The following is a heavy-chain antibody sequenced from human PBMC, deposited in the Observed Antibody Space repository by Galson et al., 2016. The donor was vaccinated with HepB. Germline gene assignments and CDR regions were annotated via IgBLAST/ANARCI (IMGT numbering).Heavy chain of an antibody. J-gene: IGHJ4*02. CDR3: ASSVGVAGLDY. CDR1: GYTFNSYW. D-gene: IGHD6-19*01. V-gene: IGHV5-51*01. CDR2: IYPDDSDT. Sequence: QSGAEVKKPGESLKISCKGPGYTFNSYWIGWVRQMPGKGLEWMGIIYPDDSDTTYSPSFQGQVTISADKSISTAYLQWSSLKASDTAMYYCASSVGVAGLDYWGQGTLVTVSS.